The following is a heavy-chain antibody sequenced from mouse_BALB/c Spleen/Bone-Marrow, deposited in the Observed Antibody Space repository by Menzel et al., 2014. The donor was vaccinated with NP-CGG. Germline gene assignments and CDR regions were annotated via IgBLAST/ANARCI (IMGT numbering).Heavy chain of an antibody. D-gene: IGHD2-10*02. V-gene: IGHV2-9*02. Sequence: QVQLKDSGPGLVAPSQSLSITCTVSGFSLTSYGIHWVRQPPGKGLEWLGVIWAGGGTIYNSALMSRLSISKDNSKSQVFSKMHSLQTDDTAMYYCARDAGYGNPWFAYWSQGTLVTVSA. J-gene: IGHJ3*01. CDR2: IWAGGGT. CDR1: GFSLTSYG. CDR3: ARDAGYGNPWFAY.